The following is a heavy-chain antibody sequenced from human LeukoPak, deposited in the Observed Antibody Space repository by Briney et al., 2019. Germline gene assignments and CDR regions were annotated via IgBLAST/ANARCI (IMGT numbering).Heavy chain of an antibody. J-gene: IGHJ6*03. CDR3: ARVPRSYYYYYYMDV. CDR2: IYYSGSS. V-gene: IGHV4-59*01. CDR1: GGSISGYY. Sequence: SETLSLTCAVSGGSISGYYWNWIRQPPGKGLEWLGYIYYSGSSNYNPSLKSRVTISADTSKNQFSLKLSSVTAADTAVYYCARVPRSYYYYYYMDVWGKGTTVTVSS.